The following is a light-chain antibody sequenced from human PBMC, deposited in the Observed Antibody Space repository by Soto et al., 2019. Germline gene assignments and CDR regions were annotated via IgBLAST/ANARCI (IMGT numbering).Light chain of an antibody. V-gene: IGLV1-36*01. Sequence: QSALTQPPSVSGAPSQRFTISWSGSSXDIGSNAGNCYHQFPGKAPKLLTYDDELVASWVSVRFSCSNSGTAASLAISGLQSEDGADYYRAAWGDSTKSRGFGTGTTLPVL. J-gene: IGLJ1*01. CDR2: DDE. CDR3: AAWGDSTKSRG. CDR1: SXDIGSNA.